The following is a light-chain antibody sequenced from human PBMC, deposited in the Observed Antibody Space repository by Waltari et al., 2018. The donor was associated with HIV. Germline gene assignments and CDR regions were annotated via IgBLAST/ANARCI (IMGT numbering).Light chain of an antibody. J-gene: IGKJ2*01. Sequence: ASVGDRVTITCRASQSISSYLNWYQQKPGKAPKLLIYAASSLQSGVPSRFSGSGSGTDFTLTISSLQPEDFATYYCQQSYSTPYTFGQGTKLEIK. CDR1: QSISSY. V-gene: IGKV1-39*01. CDR2: AAS. CDR3: QQSYSTPYT.